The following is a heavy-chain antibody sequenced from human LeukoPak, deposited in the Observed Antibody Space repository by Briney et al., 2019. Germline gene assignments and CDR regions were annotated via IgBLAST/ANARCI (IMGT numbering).Heavy chain of an antibody. CDR2: FDPEDGET. CDR1: GYTLTELS. J-gene: IGHJ3*02. V-gene: IGHV1-24*01. Sequence: ASVKFSCKVSGYTLTELSMHWVRQAPGKGLEWMGGFDPEDGETIYAQKFQGRVTMTEDTSTDTAYMELSSLRSEDTAVYYCATGGVPAAEWAFDIWGQGTMVTVSS. D-gene: IGHD2-2*01. CDR3: ATGGVPAAEWAFDI.